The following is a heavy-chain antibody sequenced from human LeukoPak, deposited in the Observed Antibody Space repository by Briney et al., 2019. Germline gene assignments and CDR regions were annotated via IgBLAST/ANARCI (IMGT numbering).Heavy chain of an antibody. CDR1: GGSISSSSYY. V-gene: IGHV4-39*07. J-gene: IGHJ5*02. CDR2: IYYSGST. Sequence: SETLSLTCTVSGGSISSSSYYWGWIRQPPGKGLEWIGSIYYSGSTYYNPSLKSRVTISVDTSKNQFSLKLSSVTAADTAVYYCARDRGQQLVPYNWFDPWGQGTLVTVSS. D-gene: IGHD6-13*01. CDR3: ARDRGQQLVPYNWFDP.